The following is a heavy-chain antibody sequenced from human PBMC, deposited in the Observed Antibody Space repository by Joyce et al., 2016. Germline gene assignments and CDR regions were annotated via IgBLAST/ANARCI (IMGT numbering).Heavy chain of an antibody. CDR1: GGSLNGYY. CDR3: ARDIGGYYDTTGYDAFDI. CDR2: IYYIGGS. D-gene: IGHD3-22*01. Sequence: QVKLQESGPGLVRPSETLSLTCTVSGGSLNGYYWHWIRQPPGKGLEWISFIYYIGGSSYNPALESRVTISVDTSKNQFSLKLRSVTAADTAVYYCARDIGGYYDTTGYDAFDIWGQGAMVTVSS. J-gene: IGHJ3*02. V-gene: IGHV4-59*01.